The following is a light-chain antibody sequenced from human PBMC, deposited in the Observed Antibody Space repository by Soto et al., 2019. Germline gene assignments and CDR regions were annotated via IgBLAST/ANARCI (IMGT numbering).Light chain of an antibody. Sequence: QSALTQPPSASGSPGQSVTISCTGTSSDVGAYDYVSWYQQHPGKAPKLLIYGNNIRPSGVPDRFSGSKFATSAYLTISGLQAEDEAEYYCQSQDGSLSVSVFGGGTKLTVL. V-gene: IGLV2-8*01. CDR3: QSQDGSLSVSV. CDR1: SSDVGAYDY. CDR2: GNN. J-gene: IGLJ3*02.